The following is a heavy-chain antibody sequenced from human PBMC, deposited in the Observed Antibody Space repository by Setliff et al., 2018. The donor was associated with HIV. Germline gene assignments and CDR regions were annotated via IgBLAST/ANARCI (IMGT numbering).Heavy chain of an antibody. CDR3: AKDGQTYYYDSSGYPAWGYFDY. CDR1: GFVFEDYA. D-gene: IGHD3-22*01. J-gene: IGHJ4*02. V-gene: IGHV3-43D*04. CDR2: INWDGTIT. Sequence: GSLRLSCVASGFVFEDYAIHWVRQAPGKGLEWVALINWDGTITYYSDSVKGRFTISRDNSKNSLYMQLNSLRPEDTALYYCAKDGQTYYYDSSGYPAWGYFDYWGQGTLVTVSS.